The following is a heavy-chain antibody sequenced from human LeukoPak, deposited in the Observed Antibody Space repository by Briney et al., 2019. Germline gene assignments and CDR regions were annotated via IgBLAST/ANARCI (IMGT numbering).Heavy chain of an antibody. J-gene: IGHJ5*02. V-gene: IGHV1-24*01. CDR3: ATLRFYCSGGSCYPENWFDL. CDR1: GYTLTELS. CDR2: FDPEDGET. D-gene: IGHD2-15*01. Sequence: ASVKVSCTVSGYTLTELSMHWVRQAPGKGLEWMGGFDPEDGETIYAQKFQGRVTMTEDTSTDTAYMELSSLRSEDTAVYYCATLRFYCSGGSCYPENWFDLWGQGTLVTVSS.